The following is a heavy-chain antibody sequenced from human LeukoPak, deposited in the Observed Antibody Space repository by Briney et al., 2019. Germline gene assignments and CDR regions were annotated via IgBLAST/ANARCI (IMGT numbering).Heavy chain of an antibody. V-gene: IGHV4-4*02. D-gene: IGHD1-26*01. CDR1: GGSISSSNW. Sequence: PSGTLSLTCAVSGGSISSSNWWSWVRQPPGKGLEWIGEIFHGGSTNYNPSLKSRVTISVDKSKNQFSLKLNSVTAADTAVYYCARGGNKWELDNWFDPWGQGTLVTVSS. CDR2: IFHGGST. J-gene: IGHJ5*02. CDR3: ARGGNKWELDNWFDP.